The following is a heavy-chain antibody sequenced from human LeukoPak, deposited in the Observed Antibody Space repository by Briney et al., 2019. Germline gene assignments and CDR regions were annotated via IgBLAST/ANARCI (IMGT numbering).Heavy chain of an antibody. Sequence: ASVKVSCKGSGYTFTSYGISWVRQAPGQGLEWMGWISAYNGNTNYAQKLQGRVTMTTDTSTSTAYMELRSLRSDDTAVYYCARSSSSYYYYGMDVWGQGTTVTISS. CDR3: ARSSSSYYYYGMDV. V-gene: IGHV1-18*01. CDR1: GYTFTSYG. D-gene: IGHD6-13*01. J-gene: IGHJ6*02. CDR2: ISAYNGNT.